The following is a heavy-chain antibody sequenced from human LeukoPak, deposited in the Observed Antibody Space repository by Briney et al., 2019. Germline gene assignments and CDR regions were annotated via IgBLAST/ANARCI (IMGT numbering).Heavy chain of an antibody. D-gene: IGHD4-17*01. CDR2: ISSSSSTI. V-gene: IGHV3-48*04. Sequence: PGGSLRLSCAASGFTFSSYSMNWVRQAPGKGLEWVSYISSSSSTIYYADSVKGRFTISRDNAKNSLYLQMNSLRAEDTAVYYCARQEDHDYGDYYFDYWGQGILVTVSS. J-gene: IGHJ4*02. CDR1: GFTFSSYS. CDR3: ARQEDHDYGDYYFDY.